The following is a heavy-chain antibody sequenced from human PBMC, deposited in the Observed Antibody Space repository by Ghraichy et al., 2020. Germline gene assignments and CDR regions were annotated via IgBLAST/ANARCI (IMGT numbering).Heavy chain of an antibody. J-gene: IGHJ4*02. D-gene: IGHD4-23*01. CDR2: IYYSGST. CDR1: GGSISSSSYY. V-gene: IGHV4-39*01. Sequence: SETLSLTCTVSGGSISSSSYYWGWIRQPPGKGLEWIGSIYYSGSTYYNPSLKSRVTISVDTSKNQFSLKLSSVTAADTAVYYCASLGLYGGNTRGFDYWGQGTLVTVSS. CDR3: ASLGLYGGNTRGFDY.